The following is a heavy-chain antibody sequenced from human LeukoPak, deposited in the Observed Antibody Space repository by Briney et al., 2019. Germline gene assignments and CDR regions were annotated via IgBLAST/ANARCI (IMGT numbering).Heavy chain of an antibody. CDR3: ARDPTSSWEIAFDM. CDR1: GFTFNSYG. Sequence: GGSLRLSCAASGFTFNSYGIHWVPQAPGKGLSWVAFIGYDGTTKYYSDSVKGRFPIPRDNSRNTLYLQRSGLTTEDTAVYYCARDPTSSWEIAFDMWGQGTSVTVSS. V-gene: IGHV3-30*02. J-gene: IGHJ3*02. D-gene: IGHD1-26*01. CDR2: IGYDGTTK.